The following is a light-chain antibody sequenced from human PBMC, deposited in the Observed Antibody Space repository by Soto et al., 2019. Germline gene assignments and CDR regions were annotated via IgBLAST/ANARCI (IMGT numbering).Light chain of an antibody. V-gene: IGKV2-30*02. CDR2: NVS. Sequence: DVVMTQSPLSLPVTLGQPASISCRSSQGLIHSDGNTYLHWFQQRPGQSPRRLINNVSNRDSGVPDRFSGSGSGTYFTMKIRRGGAEEFGPFFLIQGSHLPLTFGQGTKVEIK. CDR3: IQGSHLPLT. J-gene: IGKJ1*01. CDR1: QGLIHSDGNTY.